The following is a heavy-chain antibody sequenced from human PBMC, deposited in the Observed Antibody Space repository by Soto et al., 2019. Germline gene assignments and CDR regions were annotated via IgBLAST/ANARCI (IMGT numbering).Heavy chain of an antibody. CDR2: IKSITDGGTT. V-gene: IGHV3-15*01. Sequence: EVPLVESGGGLVKPGGSLRLSCAASGITFSNAWMTWVRQAPGKGLEWVGRIKSITDGGTTDYAAPVKGRFTISRDDSKDTLYLQMNNLRTEDTAVYHCTTDSADIVVVPATFGMDVWGQGTTVTVSS. CDR1: GITFSNAW. CDR3: TTDSADIVVVPATFGMDV. D-gene: IGHD2-2*01. J-gene: IGHJ6*02.